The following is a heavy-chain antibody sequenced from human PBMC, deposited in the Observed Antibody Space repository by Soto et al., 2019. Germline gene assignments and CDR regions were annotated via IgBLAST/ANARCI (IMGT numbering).Heavy chain of an antibody. CDR3: ARGXSGMVRGQRWEYDAFDI. Sequence: GESLKISCKGSGYSFTIYWISWVRQMPGKGLEWMGRIDPSDSYTNYSPSFQGHVTISADKSISTAYLQWSSLKASDTAMYYCARGXSGMVRGQRWEYDAFDIWGQGTMVTVSS. CDR2: IDPSDSYT. CDR1: GYSFTIYW. V-gene: IGHV5-10-1*01. J-gene: IGHJ3*02. D-gene: IGHD3-10*01.